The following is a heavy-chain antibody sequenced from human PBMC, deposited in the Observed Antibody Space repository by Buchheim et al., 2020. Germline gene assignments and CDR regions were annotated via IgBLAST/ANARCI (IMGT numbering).Heavy chain of an antibody. D-gene: IGHD3-10*01. CDR2: ISASGVST. J-gene: IGHJ4*02. V-gene: IGHV3-23*01. CDR3: AEAIRASDY. Sequence: EVQLLESGGGLVQPGGSLRLSCAASGFTFSSYAMSWVRQAPGKGLEWVSSISASGVSTSFADSVQGRFTISRDSSKNTLYLQMNSLRAEDTAVYYCAEAIRASDYWGQGTL. CDR1: GFTFSSYA.